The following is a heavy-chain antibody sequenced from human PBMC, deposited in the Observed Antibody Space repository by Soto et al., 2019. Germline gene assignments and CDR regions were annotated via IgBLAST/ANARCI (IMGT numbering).Heavy chain of an antibody. Sequence: SETLALTCTVSGGSISSYYWSWIRQPPGKGLEWIGYIYYSGSTNYNPSLKSRVTISVDTSKNQFSLKLSSVTAADTAVYYCARIDSSSWYSGYYYYYMDVWGKGTTVTVSS. CDR2: IYYSGST. V-gene: IGHV4-59*08. CDR1: GGSISSYY. CDR3: ARIDSSSWYSGYYYYYMDV. D-gene: IGHD6-13*01. J-gene: IGHJ6*03.